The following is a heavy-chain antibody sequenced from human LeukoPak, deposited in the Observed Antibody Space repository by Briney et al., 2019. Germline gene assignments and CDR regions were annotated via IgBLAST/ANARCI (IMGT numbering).Heavy chain of an antibody. V-gene: IGHV1-2*02. J-gene: IGHJ3*02. Sequence: ASVKVSCKASGGTFSSYAISWVRQAPGQGLEWMGWINPNSGGTNYAQKFQGRVTMTRDTSISTAYMELSRLRSDDTAVYYCALIWFGELLDAFDIWGQGTMVTVSS. CDR1: GGTFSSYA. CDR3: ALIWFGELLDAFDI. CDR2: INPNSGGT. D-gene: IGHD3-10*01.